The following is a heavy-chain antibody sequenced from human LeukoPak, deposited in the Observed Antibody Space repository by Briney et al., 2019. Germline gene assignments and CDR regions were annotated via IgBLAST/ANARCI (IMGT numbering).Heavy chain of an antibody. V-gene: IGHV1-8*01. Sequence: ASVKVSCRTSGYPFTKWEINWVRQAAGQGLEWPGWVHPDNGNTYYAQRFRGRVTMSRDTSTTTAYMELSGLRSNDTAVYFCATGPRNDPWGQGTLVTVSS. CDR1: GYPFTKWE. CDR2: VHPDNGNT. J-gene: IGHJ5*02. D-gene: IGHD1-14*01. CDR3: ATGPRNDP.